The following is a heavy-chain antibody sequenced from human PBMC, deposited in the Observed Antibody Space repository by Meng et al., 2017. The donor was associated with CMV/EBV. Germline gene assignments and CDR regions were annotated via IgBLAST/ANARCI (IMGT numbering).Heavy chain of an antibody. V-gene: IGHV3-23*03. J-gene: IGHJ4*02. Sequence: GESLKISCAASGFTFSSYAMSWVRQAPGKGLEWVSVIYSGGSSTYYADSVKGRFTISRDNSKNTLYLHMNSLRAEDTAVYYCAKGLWAVAARGYWGQGTLVTVSS. CDR2: IYSGGSST. D-gene: IGHD6-6*01. CDR3: AKGLWAVAARGY. CDR1: GFTFSSYA.